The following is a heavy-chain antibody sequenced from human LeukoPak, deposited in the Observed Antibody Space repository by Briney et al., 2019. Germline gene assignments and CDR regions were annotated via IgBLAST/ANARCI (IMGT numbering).Heavy chain of an antibody. CDR1: GFTFSSYS. V-gene: IGHV3-21*06. Sequence: GGALRLSCAACGFTFSSYSMNGVRQAAGKGLEGVSVVSSTSSDQYYTDSLRGRFTIFRDNAQNSLYLEMTSLRAEDTAVYYCARGTLNDFWSGYSLSGGMDVWGKGTTVTVSS. J-gene: IGHJ6*04. CDR3: ARGTLNDFWSGYSLSGGMDV. D-gene: IGHD3-3*01. CDR2: VSSTSSDQ.